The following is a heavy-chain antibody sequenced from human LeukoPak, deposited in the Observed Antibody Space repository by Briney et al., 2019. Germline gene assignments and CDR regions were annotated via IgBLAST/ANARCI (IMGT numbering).Heavy chain of an antibody. V-gene: IGHV4-4*07. Sequence: TASETLCLTCTVSGGSISSYYWSWIRQPAGRGLEWIGRIYTSGSTNYNPSLKSRVTMSVDTSKNQSSLKLSSVTAADTAVYYCARGRWLYGSSWYLFDYWGQGTLVTVSS. CDR2: IYTSGST. J-gene: IGHJ4*02. CDR3: ARGRWLYGSSWYLFDY. D-gene: IGHD6-13*01. CDR1: GGSISSYY.